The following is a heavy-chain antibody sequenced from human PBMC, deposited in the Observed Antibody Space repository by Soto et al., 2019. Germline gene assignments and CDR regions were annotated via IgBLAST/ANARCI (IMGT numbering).Heavy chain of an antibody. D-gene: IGHD3-16*01. Sequence: GGSLRLSCAASGFTFSSYAMSWVRQAPGKGLEWVSAISGSGGSKYYADSGKGRLTISRDNSKKTLYLQMNSLRAEDTAVYYCAKDMITFGGASYNYWGQGTLVTVSS. J-gene: IGHJ4*02. CDR3: AKDMITFGGASYNY. CDR2: ISGSGGSK. CDR1: GFTFSSYA. V-gene: IGHV3-23*01.